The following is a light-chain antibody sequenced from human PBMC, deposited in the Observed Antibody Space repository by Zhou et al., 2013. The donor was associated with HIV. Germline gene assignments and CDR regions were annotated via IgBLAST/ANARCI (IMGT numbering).Light chain of an antibody. J-gene: IGKJ4*01. V-gene: IGKV3-15*01. CDR3: QQYNNLPLT. CDR1: QSVSDN. CDR2: GAS. Sequence: ETVMAQSPATLSVSPGERATLSCRASQSVSDNLAWYQQRPGQAPRLLIYGASSARATGVPARFSGSGSGTEFTLTIGSVQSEDSAIYFCQQYNNLPLTFGGGTKVEIK.